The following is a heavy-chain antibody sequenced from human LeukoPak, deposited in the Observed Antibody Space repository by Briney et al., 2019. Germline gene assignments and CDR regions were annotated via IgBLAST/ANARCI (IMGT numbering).Heavy chain of an antibody. CDR1: GGSFSDYF. CDR2: INHSGRT. V-gene: IGHV4-34*01. Sequence: SETLSLTCAVYGGSFSDYFWGWIRQPPGKGLEWIGEINHSGRTYYNPSLKSRVTISVDTSKNQFSLNLSSVTAADTAVYYCAKGEQWQDYWGQGTLVTVSS. J-gene: IGHJ4*02. CDR3: AKGEQWQDY. D-gene: IGHD6-19*01.